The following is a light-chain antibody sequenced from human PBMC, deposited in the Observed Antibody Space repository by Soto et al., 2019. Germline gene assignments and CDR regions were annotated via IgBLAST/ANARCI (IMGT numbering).Light chain of an antibody. CDR2: WAS. Sequence: DFVMTQSPDSLAVSLGERATINCRSSQSLLYSSNNKNYLAWYQQKAGQPPKLLIYWASTRESGVPDRFSGSGSGTDFTLTISSLQAEDVAVYYCQQYYSTPRTFGQGTKLEIK. CDR1: QSLLYSSNNKNY. CDR3: QQYYSTPRT. J-gene: IGKJ2*01. V-gene: IGKV4-1*01.